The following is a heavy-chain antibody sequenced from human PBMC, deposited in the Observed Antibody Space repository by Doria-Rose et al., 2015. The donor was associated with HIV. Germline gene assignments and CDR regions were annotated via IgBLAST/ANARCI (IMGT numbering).Heavy chain of an antibody. CDR1: GVSLSSPGMG. CDR2: IFSDDER. Sequence: SGPVLVKPTETLTLTCTVSGVSLSSPGMGVSWIRQPPGKALEWLANIFSDDERSYNTSLKSSLTISSGTSNSQVVLTMTDMDPVDTATYYCARIKSSRWYHKYYFDFWGQGTLVIVSA. CDR3: ARIKSSRWYHKYYFDF. V-gene: IGHV2-26*01. D-gene: IGHD6-13*01. J-gene: IGHJ4*02.